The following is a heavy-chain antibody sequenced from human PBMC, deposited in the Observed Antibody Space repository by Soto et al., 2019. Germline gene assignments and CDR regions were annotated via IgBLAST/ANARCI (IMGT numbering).Heavy chain of an antibody. V-gene: IGHV3-23*01. CDR1: GFTFSTYA. CDR2: IIGTGSNT. CDR3: AATRVYSTGWYAY. J-gene: IGHJ4*02. D-gene: IGHD6-19*01. Sequence: EVQLLESGGGLVQPGGSLRLSCAASGFTFSTYAVTWVRQAPGKGLEWVSTIIGTGSNTYYADSVKGRFTISRDNSKDTLYLQISSLRAEDTAVYYCAATRVYSTGWYAYWGQGTLVTVSS.